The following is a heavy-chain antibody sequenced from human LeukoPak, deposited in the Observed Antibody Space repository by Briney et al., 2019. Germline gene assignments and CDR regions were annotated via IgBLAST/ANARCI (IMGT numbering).Heavy chain of an antibody. CDR3: ARVGSGLQLDAFDI. J-gene: IGHJ3*02. Sequence: AASVKVSCKASGYTFTGYYMHWVRQAPGQGLEWMGCINPNSGGTNYVQKFQGRVTMTRDTSISTAYMELSSLRSDDTAVYYCARVGSGLQLDAFDIWGQGTVVTVSS. CDR2: INPNSGGT. V-gene: IGHV1-2*02. CDR1: GYTFTGYY. D-gene: IGHD1-1*01.